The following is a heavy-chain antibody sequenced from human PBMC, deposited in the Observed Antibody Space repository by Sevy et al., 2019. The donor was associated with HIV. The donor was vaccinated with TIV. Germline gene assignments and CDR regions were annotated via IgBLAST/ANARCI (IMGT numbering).Heavy chain of an antibody. CDR3: XXXXXSXGYWREFDY. Sequence: SETLSLTCTVSGGSISSFYWNWIRQSPGKGLEWIGYISYSGSTNYNPSLKSRVTISVDTSKNQFSLKLSSVTAADTAVYYCXXXXXSXGYWREFDYWGQGNLVTVSS. CDR1: GGSISSFY. J-gene: IGHJ4*02. D-gene: IGHD5-18*01. V-gene: IGHV4-59*01. CDR2: ISYSGST.